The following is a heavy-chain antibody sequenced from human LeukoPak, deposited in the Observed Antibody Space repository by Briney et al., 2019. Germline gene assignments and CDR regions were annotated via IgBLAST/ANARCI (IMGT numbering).Heavy chain of an antibody. J-gene: IGHJ5*02. Sequence: GGSLRLSCAASGFTVSSNYMSWVRQAPGKGLEWVSSISSSSSYIYYADSVKGRFTISRDNAKNSLYLQMNSLRAEDTAVYYCASESRWDWFDPWGQGTLVTVSS. CDR1: GFTVSSNY. CDR3: ASESRWDWFDP. V-gene: IGHV3-21*01. D-gene: IGHD4-23*01. CDR2: ISSSSSYI.